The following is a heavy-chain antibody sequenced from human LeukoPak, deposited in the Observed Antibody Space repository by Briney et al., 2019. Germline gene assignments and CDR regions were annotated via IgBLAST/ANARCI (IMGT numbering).Heavy chain of an antibody. D-gene: IGHD3-3*01. Sequence: ASVKVSCTASGYTFTSYDINWVRQATGQGLEWMGWMNPNSGNTGYAQKFQGRVTMTRNTSISTAYMELSSLRSEDTAVYYCARAEFLEWWIDYWGQGTLVTVSS. J-gene: IGHJ4*02. CDR3: ARAEFLEWWIDY. CDR1: GYTFTSYD. V-gene: IGHV1-8*01. CDR2: MNPNSGNT.